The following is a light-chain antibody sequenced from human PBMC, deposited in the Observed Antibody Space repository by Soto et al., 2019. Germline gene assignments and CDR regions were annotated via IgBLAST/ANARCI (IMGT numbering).Light chain of an antibody. Sequence: QSVLTQPASVSGSPGQSTAISCTGTSSDVGGYNYVSWYQQHPGKAPKLMIYDVSNRPSGVSDRFSGSKSGNTASLTISGLHAEYEADYYCTSYTSSSILVFGGRTKLTVL. CDR2: DVS. J-gene: IGLJ2*01. V-gene: IGLV2-14*01. CDR1: SSDVGGYNY. CDR3: TSYTSSSILV.